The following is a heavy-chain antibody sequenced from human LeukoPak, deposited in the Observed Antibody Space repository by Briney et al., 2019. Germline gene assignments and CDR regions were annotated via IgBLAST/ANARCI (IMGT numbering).Heavy chain of an antibody. CDR3: ARWDTGNYYGIGD. CDR1: GFTFDDYA. D-gene: IGHD1-26*01. V-gene: IGHV3-9*01. CDR2: ISWNSGSI. Sequence: GRSLRLSCAASGFTFDDYAMHWVRQAPGKGLEWVSGISWNSGSIGYADSVKGRFTISRDNAKNSLYLQMNSLRVEDTAVYYCARWDTGNYYGIGDWGQGTLVTVSS. J-gene: IGHJ4*02.